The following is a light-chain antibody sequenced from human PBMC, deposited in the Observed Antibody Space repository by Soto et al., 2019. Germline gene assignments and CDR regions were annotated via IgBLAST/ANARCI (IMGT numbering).Light chain of an antibody. V-gene: IGKV3-15*01. Sequence: EIVMTQSPATLSVSPGERATLSGRASQRVTGTLAWYQQKLGQAPSLLIYGASPRATGIPARFSGSGSGTEFTLTISSLQSEDFAVYYCQQYNNWPMYTFGQGTKLEIK. CDR1: QRVTGT. CDR3: QQYNNWPMYT. J-gene: IGKJ2*01. CDR2: GAS.